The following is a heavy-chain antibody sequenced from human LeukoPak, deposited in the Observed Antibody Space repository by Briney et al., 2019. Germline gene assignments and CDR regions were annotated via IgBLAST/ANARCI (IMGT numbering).Heavy chain of an antibody. V-gene: IGHV1-2*02. D-gene: IGHD6-13*01. CDR2: INPNSGGT. J-gene: IGHJ4*02. CDR3: ARLAGSSSSSRPLDY. Sequence: ASVKVSCKTSGYTFTGYFIHWVRQAPGQGLEWMGWINPNSGGTNYAQKFQGRVTMTRDTSISTAYMELTRLRSDDTAVYYCARLAGSSSSSRPLDYWGQGTLVTVSS. CDR1: GYTFTGYF.